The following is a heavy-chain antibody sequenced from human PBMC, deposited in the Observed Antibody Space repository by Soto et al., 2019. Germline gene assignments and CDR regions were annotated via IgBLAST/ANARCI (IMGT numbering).Heavy chain of an antibody. D-gene: IGHD6-6*01. CDR3: ESVLRGWFDP. V-gene: IGHV4-4*02. Sequence: SETLSLTCAVSGGSITSANWWTWVRQPPGGGLEWIGEISHSGITNYKASLKSRVTMSVDKTKNDVSLKLTSVTDADKAAYSCESVLRGWFDPWGQGTPVTVSS. CDR1: GGSITSANW. CDR2: ISHSGIT. J-gene: IGHJ5*02.